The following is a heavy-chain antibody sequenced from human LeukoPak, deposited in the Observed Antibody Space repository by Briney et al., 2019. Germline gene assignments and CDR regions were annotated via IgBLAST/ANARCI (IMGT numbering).Heavy chain of an antibody. Sequence: SETLSLTCTVSGGSISSHYWSWIRQPPGKGLEWIGYIYYSGSTNYNPSLKSRVTISMDTSKNKFSLKLSSVTAADTAVYYCARHEQWLVPVDYWGQGTLVTVSS. CDR3: ARHEQWLVPVDY. V-gene: IGHV4-59*08. J-gene: IGHJ4*02. CDR1: GGSISSHY. CDR2: IYYSGST. D-gene: IGHD6-19*01.